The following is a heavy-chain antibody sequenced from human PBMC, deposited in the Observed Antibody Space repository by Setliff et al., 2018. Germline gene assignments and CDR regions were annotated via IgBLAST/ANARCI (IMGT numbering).Heavy chain of an antibody. V-gene: IGHV1-2*02. CDR3: VKQGDLAFDY. Sequence: ASVKVSCKASGYPFVGYYIYWMRQTPGQGFEWMGWINPKSGGTKYAVKFQGRVTMTRDTSINTIYMELSSLTSDDTAIYYCVKQGDLAFDYWGQGTQVTV. CDR2: INPKSGGT. CDR1: GYPFVGYY. D-gene: IGHD3-16*01. J-gene: IGHJ4*02.